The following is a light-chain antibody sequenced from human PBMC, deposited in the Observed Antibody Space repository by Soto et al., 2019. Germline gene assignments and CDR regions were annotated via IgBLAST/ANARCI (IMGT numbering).Light chain of an antibody. V-gene: IGKV3-11*01. CDR3: QQRSNWPPDT. Sequence: EIVLTQSPATLSLSPGERATLSCMASQSVSRYLAWYQQKPGQAPRLLIYDAFNRATGIPARFSGSGSGKDFTLTISTLEPEDFAVYYCQQRSNWPPDTFGQGTRLEIK. CDR2: DAF. CDR1: QSVSRY. J-gene: IGKJ5*01.